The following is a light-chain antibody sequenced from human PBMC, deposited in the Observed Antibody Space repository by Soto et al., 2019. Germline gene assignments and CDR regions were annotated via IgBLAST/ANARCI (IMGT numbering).Light chain of an antibody. CDR1: SSDAGGYNY. CDR2: EVS. Sequence: QSVLTQPASVSGSAGQSIAISCTGTSSDAGGYNYVSWYQQHPGKAPKLLLSEVSKRPSGVSDRFSGSKSGNTASLTISGLQTQDEAGYYCSSFTSAYTFVFGTGTKVTVL. V-gene: IGLV2-14*01. J-gene: IGLJ1*01. CDR3: SSFTSAYTFV.